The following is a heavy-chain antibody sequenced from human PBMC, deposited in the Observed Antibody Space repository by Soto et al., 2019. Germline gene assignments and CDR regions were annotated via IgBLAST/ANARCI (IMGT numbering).Heavy chain of an antibody. Sequence: PGESLKISCMGSGYKVSTWHNFTSYWIAWVRQMPGEGLEWMGIIYPGDSDTRYSPSFQGQVTISADKSINSVYLQWSSLKASDTAMYYCARRYYQSTGYDTFDIWGQGTMVTVSS. J-gene: IGHJ3*02. V-gene: IGHV5-51*01. CDR3: ARRYYQSTGYDTFDI. CDR2: IYPGDSDT. CDR1: GYKVSTWHNFTSYW. D-gene: IGHD3-22*01.